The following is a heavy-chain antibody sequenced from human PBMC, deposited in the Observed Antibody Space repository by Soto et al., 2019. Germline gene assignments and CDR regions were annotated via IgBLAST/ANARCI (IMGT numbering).Heavy chain of an antibody. CDR1: GGSISSGGYY. D-gene: IGHD1-26*01. CDR2: IYYSGST. J-gene: IGHJ4*02. CDR3: ARNRLVGATVDY. V-gene: IGHV4-31*03. Sequence: QVQLQESGPGLVKPSQTLSLTCTVSGGSISSGGYYWSWIRQHPGKGLEWIGYIYYSGSTYYNPSLKSRVTISVDTSKNPFSLKLSSVTAADTAVYYCARNRLVGATVDYWGQGTLVTVSS.